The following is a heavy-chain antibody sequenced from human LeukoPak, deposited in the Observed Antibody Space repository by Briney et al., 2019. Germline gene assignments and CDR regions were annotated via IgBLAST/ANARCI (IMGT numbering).Heavy chain of an antibody. D-gene: IGHD6-13*01. CDR1: GYTFTGYY. Sequence: GASVKVSCKASGYTFTGYYMHWVRQAPGQGLEWMGIINPSGGSTSYAQKFQGRVTMTRDLSTSTDYMELSSLRSEDTAVYYCATFRSSWYASWFDPWGQGTLVTVSS. J-gene: IGHJ5*02. CDR3: ATFRSSWYASWFDP. CDR2: INPSGGST. V-gene: IGHV1-46*01.